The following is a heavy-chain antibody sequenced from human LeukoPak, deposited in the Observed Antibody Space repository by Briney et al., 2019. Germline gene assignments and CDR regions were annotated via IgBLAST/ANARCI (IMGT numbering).Heavy chain of an antibody. CDR2: IYYTGAT. J-gene: IGHJ4*02. CDR1: GGSISSYY. D-gene: IGHD6-19*01. CDR3: ARYGGSGWVIDN. V-gene: IGHV4-59*08. Sequence: TSETLSLTCTVSGGSISSYYWTWIRQPPGKGLEWIGYIYYTGATSYNPSLKSRVTISVDTSKKQFSLKLTSVTAADTAVHYCARYGGSGWVIDNWGQGTLVTVSS.